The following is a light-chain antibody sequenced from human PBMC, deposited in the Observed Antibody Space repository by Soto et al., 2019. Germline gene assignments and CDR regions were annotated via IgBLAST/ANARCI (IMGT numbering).Light chain of an antibody. CDR3: QQANSFPIT. CDR2: AAS. CDR1: QSISSY. J-gene: IGKJ5*01. Sequence: DIQMTPSPSSLSASVGDIVTISCLASQSISSYLNWYQQKPGKAPKLLIYAASSLQSGVPSRFSGSGSGTDFTLTISSLQPEDFATYDCQQANSFPITVGQGTRLEIK. V-gene: IGKV1-39*01.